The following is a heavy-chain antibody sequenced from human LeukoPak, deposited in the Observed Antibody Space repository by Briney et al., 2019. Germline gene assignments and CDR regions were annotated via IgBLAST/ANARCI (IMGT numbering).Heavy chain of an antibody. CDR1: GFTFSSYG. CDR3: AKGGYSSSWEFDY. D-gene: IGHD6-13*01. Sequence: PGGSLRLSCAASGFTFSSYGIHWVRQAPGKGLEWVAVISYDGSNKYYADSVKGRFTISRDNSKNTLYLQMNSLRAEDTAVYYCAKGGYSSSWEFDYWGQGTLVTVSS. J-gene: IGHJ4*02. CDR2: ISYDGSNK. V-gene: IGHV3-30*18.